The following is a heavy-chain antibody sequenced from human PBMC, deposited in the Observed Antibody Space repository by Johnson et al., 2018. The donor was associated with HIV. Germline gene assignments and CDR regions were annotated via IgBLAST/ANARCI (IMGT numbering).Heavy chain of an antibody. V-gene: IGHV3-15*02. Sequence: EVLLLESGGALVKPGGSLRLSCVASGFTFSNAWLSWVRQAAGEGLEWVGRIKSETDGGTTDYAAPVKGRFTISRDDSKNTLYLQMNSLKTEDTAVYYCTTGLYWNDAFDIWGQGTMVTVSS. CDR3: TTGLYWNDAFDI. CDR2: IKSETDGGTT. D-gene: IGHD1-1*01. CDR1: GFTFSNAW. J-gene: IGHJ3*02.